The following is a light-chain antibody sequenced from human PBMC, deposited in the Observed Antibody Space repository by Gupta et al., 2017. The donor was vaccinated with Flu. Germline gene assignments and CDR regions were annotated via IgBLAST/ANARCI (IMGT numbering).Light chain of an antibody. CDR3: SSYTSSSLYV. Sequence: QSALTQPASVSGSPGQSITISCTGTSSDVGDYNYVSWYQQHPGKAHKLMIYQVSNRPSGVASRFSGSKSGNTASLTISALQAEDAADYYCSSYTSSSLYVFGTGTKVTVL. J-gene: IGLJ1*01. V-gene: IGLV2-14*01. CDR2: QVS. CDR1: SSDVGDYNY.